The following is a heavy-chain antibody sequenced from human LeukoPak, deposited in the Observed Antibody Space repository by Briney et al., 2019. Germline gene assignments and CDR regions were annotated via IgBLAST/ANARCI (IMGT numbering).Heavy chain of an antibody. CDR2: IYHSGST. V-gene: IGHV4-30-2*01. CDR1: GGSISSGGYS. CDR3: AREYYGMDV. J-gene: IGHJ6*02. Sequence: SQTLSLTCAVSGGSISSGGYSWSWIRQPPGKGLEWIGYIYHSGSTYCNPSLKSRVTISVDRSKNQFSLKLSSVTAADTAVYYCAREYYGMDVWGQGTTVTVSS.